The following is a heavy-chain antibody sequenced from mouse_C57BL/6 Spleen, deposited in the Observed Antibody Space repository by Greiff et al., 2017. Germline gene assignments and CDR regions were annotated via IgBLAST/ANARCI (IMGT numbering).Heavy chain of an antibody. CDR3: ARSGGIEITTVVEGY. CDR1: GYTFTSYW. CDR2: IDPSDSYT. V-gene: IGHV1-50*01. J-gene: IGHJ2*01. D-gene: IGHD1-1*01. Sequence: QVQLQQPGAELVKPGASVKLSCKASGYTFTSYWMQWVKQRPGQGLEWIGEIDPSDSYTNYNPKFKGKATLTVDTSSSTAYMQLSSLTSEDSAVYYCARSGGIEITTVVEGYWGQGTTLTVSS.